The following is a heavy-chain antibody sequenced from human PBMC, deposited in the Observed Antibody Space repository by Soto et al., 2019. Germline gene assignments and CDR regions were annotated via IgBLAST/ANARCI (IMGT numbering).Heavy chain of an antibody. CDR2: ISTYNGNT. D-gene: IGHD4-17*01. V-gene: IGHV1-18*01. CDR1: GYTFTSYG. J-gene: IGHJ1*01. CDR3: ARATGDYGLSEYFQH. Sequence: QVQLVQSGGEVKKPGASVKVSCKASGYTFTSYGISWVRQAPGQGLEWMGWISTYNGNTNYAQKVQGRVTMTTDTSTSNAYMELRSLRSDDTAVYSCARATGDYGLSEYFQHWGQGTLVTVSS.